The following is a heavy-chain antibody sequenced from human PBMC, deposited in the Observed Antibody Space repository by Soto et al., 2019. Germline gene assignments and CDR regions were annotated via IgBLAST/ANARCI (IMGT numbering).Heavy chain of an antibody. Sequence: GGSLRLSCAASGFTFSSYGMHWVRQAPGKGLEWVAVISYDGSNKYYADSVKGRFTISRDNSMNTLYLQMNSLRAEDTAVYYCAKDVSQSSSWPLYFDYWGQGTLVTVSS. V-gene: IGHV3-30*18. D-gene: IGHD6-13*01. CDR1: GFTFSSYG. CDR2: ISYDGSNK. CDR3: AKDVSQSSSWPLYFDY. J-gene: IGHJ4*02.